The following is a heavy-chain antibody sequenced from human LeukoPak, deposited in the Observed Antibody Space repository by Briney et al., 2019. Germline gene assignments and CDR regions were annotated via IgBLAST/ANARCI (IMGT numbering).Heavy chain of an antibody. Sequence: GSLRLSCAASGFTFSSYSMNWVRQAPGKGLEWVSSISSSSSYIYYADSVKGRFTISRDNAKNSLYLQMNSLRAEDTAVYYCARDPDITMILKWFDPWGQGTLVTVSS. CDR1: GFTFSSYS. V-gene: IGHV3-21*01. J-gene: IGHJ5*02. CDR3: ARDPDITMILKWFDP. D-gene: IGHD3-22*01. CDR2: ISSSSSYI.